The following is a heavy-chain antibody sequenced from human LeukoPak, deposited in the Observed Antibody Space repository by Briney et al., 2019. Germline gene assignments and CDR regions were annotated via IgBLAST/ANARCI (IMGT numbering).Heavy chain of an antibody. CDR3: AKEPTRLITMIVVVIPGSGTY. CDR2: ISGSGGST. V-gene: IGHV3-23*01. Sequence: PGGSLRLSCAASGFTFSGYAMTWVRQAPGKGLEWVSAISGSGGSTYYADSVKGRFTISRDNSKNTLYLQMNSLRAEDTAVYYCAKEPTRLITMIVVVIPGSGTYWGQGTLVTVSS. D-gene: IGHD3-22*01. CDR1: GFTFSGYA. J-gene: IGHJ4*02.